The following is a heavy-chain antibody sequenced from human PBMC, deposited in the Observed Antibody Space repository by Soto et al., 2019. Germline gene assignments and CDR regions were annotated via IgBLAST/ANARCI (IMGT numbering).Heavy chain of an antibody. J-gene: IGHJ4*02. CDR3: ATGGTTVTRRFDY. CDR1: GGGFSTYA. V-gene: IGHV1-69*01. CDR2: ITPIFDTT. D-gene: IGHD4-17*01. Sequence: QVQLVQSGAEVKKPGSSVKVSCKASGGGFSTYAITWVRQAPGQGLEWMGGITPIFDTTNYAQKFQGRVTITADEPTTTVHMELTSLRSEDTAVYYCATGGTTVTRRFDYWGQGTLVTVSS.